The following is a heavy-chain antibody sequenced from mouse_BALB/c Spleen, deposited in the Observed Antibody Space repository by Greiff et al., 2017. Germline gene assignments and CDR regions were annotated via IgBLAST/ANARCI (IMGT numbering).Heavy chain of an antibody. V-gene: IGHV5-6*01. J-gene: IGHJ4*01. D-gene: IGHD3-1*01. CDR1: GFTFSSYG. CDR2: ISSGGSYT. Sequence: EVKLMESGGDLVKPGGSLKLSCAASGFTFSSYGMSWVRQTPDKRLEWVATISSGGSYTYYPDSVKGRFTISRDNAKNTLYLQMSSLKSEDTAMYYVAKTSSGPYAMDYWGQGTSVTVSS. CDR3: AKTSSGPYAMDY.